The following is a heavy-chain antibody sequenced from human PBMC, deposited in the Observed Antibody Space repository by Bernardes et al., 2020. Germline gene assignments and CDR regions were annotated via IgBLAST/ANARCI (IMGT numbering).Heavy chain of an antibody. CDR2: INPNSGGT. J-gene: IGHJ5*02. V-gene: IGHV1-2*06. Sequence: ASVKVSCKVSGYTFTGYYIHWVRQAPGQGLEWMGQINPNSGGTNYAQKFQGRVTMTRDTSISTAYMELSRLKSDDTAVYYYAQWRGAPMHTWGQGALVTVSS. CDR3: AQWRGAPMHT. D-gene: IGHD6-19*01. CDR1: GYTFTGYY.